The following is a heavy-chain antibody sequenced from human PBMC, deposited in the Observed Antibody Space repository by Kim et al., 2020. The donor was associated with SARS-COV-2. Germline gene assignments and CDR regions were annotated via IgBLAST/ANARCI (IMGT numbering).Heavy chain of an antibody. CDR2: INHSGST. J-gene: IGHJ4*02. V-gene: IGHV4-34*01. Sequence: SETLSLTCAVYGGSFSGYYWSWIRQPPGKGLEWIGEINHSGSTNYNPSLKSRVTISVDTSKNQFSLKLSSVTAADTAVYYCAREQSYRVSDYWGQGTLVTVSS. CDR1: GGSFSGYY. D-gene: IGHD4-4*01. CDR3: AREQSYRVSDY.